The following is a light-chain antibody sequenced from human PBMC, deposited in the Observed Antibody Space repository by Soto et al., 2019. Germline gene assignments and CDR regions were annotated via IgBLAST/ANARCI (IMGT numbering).Light chain of an antibody. V-gene: IGLV2-14*01. CDR2: EVN. J-gene: IGLJ3*02. CDR3: SSYTTSHTRV. Sequence: QSVLTQPASVSGSPGQSITFSCTGTSNDIGGYNYVSWFQQHPDKAPKLIIYEVNNRPSGVSNRFSGSKSGNTASLTISGLQPEDEADYYCSSYTTSHTRVFGGGTKVTVL. CDR1: SNDIGGYNY.